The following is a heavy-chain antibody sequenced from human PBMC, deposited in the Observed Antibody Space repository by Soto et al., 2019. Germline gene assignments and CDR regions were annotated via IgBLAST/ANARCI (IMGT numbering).Heavy chain of an antibody. Sequence: GGSLRLSCAASGFSFSDYYMSWIRQAPGKGLEWVSYISTTSGFTKYADSVKGRFTISRDNAQNTLYLQMNSLRAEDTAVYYCARTRDVVVPAAIYFDYWGQGTLVTVSS. V-gene: IGHV3-11*06. D-gene: IGHD2-2*01. CDR3: ARTRDVVVPAAIYFDY. J-gene: IGHJ4*02. CDR2: ISTTSGFT. CDR1: GFSFSDYY.